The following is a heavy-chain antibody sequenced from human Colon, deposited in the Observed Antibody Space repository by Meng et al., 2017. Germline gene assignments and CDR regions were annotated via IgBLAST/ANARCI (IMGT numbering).Heavy chain of an antibody. CDR2: IGHSGIT. V-gene: IGHV4-39*01. Sequence: QPQLQESGPGLVKPSETLSLTCSFPGDSISSSDSYWGWIRQSPGKGLEWIGSIGHSGITYYTPSLKSRVTVSIDTSKSQFSLKLTSVTAADTAVYYCVRSSGWVRTGFDPWGQGTLVTVSS. J-gene: IGHJ5*02. CDR3: VRSSGWVRTGFDP. D-gene: IGHD6-19*01. CDR1: GDSISSSDSY.